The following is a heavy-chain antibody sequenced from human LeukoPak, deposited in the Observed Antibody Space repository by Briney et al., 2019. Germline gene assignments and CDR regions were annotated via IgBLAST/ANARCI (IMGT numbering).Heavy chain of an antibody. V-gene: IGHV4-30-4*01. D-gene: IGHD2/OR15-2a*01. Sequence: PSQTLSLTCTVSGDSISSGDHYWSWIRQPPGTGLEWIGYIHYSGSTYYNPSVKSRVIISVAMSKNQFSLSLDSLTAADSAVYYCARAAADTNSWYYFDYWGQGTLVTVSS. CDR2: IHYSGST. CDR1: GDSISSGDHY. J-gene: IGHJ4*02. CDR3: ARAAADTNSWYYFDY.